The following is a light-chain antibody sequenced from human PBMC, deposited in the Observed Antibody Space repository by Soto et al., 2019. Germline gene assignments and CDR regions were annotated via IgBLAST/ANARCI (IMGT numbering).Light chain of an antibody. V-gene: IGKV4-1*01. CDR2: YTS. J-gene: IGKJ1*01. CDR3: QQYYSTPPT. CDR1: QSVLYSSNDKND. Sequence: DIVMTQSPDSLAVSLGERATINCKSSQSVLYSSNDKNDLAWYQQRPGQPPKLLIYYTSTRESGVPDRFSGSGSGTDFTLTISSLQAEAVAVYYCQQYYSTPPTFGPGTKVEIK.